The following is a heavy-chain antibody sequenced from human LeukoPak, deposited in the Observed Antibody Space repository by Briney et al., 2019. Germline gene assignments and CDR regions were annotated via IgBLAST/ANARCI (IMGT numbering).Heavy chain of an antibody. CDR1: RGSISSSSHY. CDR3: ARRRALGSAGRGKFDY. V-gene: IGHV4-39*02. J-gene: IGHJ4*02. CDR2: MYYRGST. D-gene: IGHD3-10*01. Sequence: PSETLSLTCTVPRGSISSSSHYSGWIRQPPGKGLEWIGSMYYRGSTYHNPSLKRRVTISVDTSKNHFSLKLSSVTAADTAVYYCARRRALGSAGRGKFDYWGQGTLVSVSS.